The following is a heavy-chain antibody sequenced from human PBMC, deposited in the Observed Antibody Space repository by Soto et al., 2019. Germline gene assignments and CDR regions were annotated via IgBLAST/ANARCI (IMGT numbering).Heavy chain of an antibody. CDR3: AKDPYCSGGSCYPRGCFDP. J-gene: IGHJ5*02. CDR2: ISYDGSNK. CDR1: GFIFRSYG. D-gene: IGHD2-15*01. V-gene: IGHV3-30*18. Sequence: QVQLVESGGGVVQPGRSLRLSCAASGFIFRSYGMHWVRQAPGKGLECVAVISYDGSNKYYADSVKGRFTISRDNSKNTLYLQMNSLRAEHTAVYYCAKDPYCSGGSCYPRGCFDPWGQGTLVTVSS.